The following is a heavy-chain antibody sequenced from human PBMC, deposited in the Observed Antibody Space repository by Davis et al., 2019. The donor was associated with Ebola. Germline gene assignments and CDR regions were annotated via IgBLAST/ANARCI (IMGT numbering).Heavy chain of an antibody. CDR2: IRSKANSYAT. V-gene: IGHV3-73*01. CDR1: GFTFSGSA. CDR3: SSTLGTLDY. Sequence: GESLKISCAASGFTFSGSAMHWVRQASGKGLEWVGRIRSKANSYATAYAASVKDRFTISRDDSKNMAYLQMNSLKSEDTAVYYCSSTLGTLDYWGQGTLVTVSS. J-gene: IGHJ4*02. D-gene: IGHD7-27*01.